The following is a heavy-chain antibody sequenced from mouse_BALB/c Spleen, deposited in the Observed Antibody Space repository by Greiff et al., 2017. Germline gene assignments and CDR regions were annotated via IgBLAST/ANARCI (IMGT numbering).Heavy chain of an antibody. D-gene: IGHD2-4*01. Sequence: EVQRVESGPGLVKPSQSLSLTCTVTGYSITSDYAWNWIRQFPGNKLEWMGYISYSGSTSYNPSLKSRISITRDTSKNQFFLQLNSVTTEDTATYYCARWGAPTYYDYDRFAYWGQGTLVTVSA. CDR2: ISYSGST. CDR1: GYSITSDYA. CDR3: ARWGAPTYYDYDRFAY. J-gene: IGHJ3*01. V-gene: IGHV3-2*02.